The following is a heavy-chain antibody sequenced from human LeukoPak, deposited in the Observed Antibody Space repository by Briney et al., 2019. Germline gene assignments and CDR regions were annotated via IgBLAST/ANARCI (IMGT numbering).Heavy chain of an antibody. Sequence: GASVKVSCKASGYTFTSYGISWVRQAPGQGLEWMGWISAYNGNTNYAQKLQGRVTMTTDTSTSTAYMELRSLRSDDTAVCYCARASTLRQQLVSYGYWGQGTLVTVSS. CDR3: ARASTLRQQLVSYGY. V-gene: IGHV1-18*01. J-gene: IGHJ4*02. D-gene: IGHD6-13*01. CDR2: ISAYNGNT. CDR1: GYTFTSYG.